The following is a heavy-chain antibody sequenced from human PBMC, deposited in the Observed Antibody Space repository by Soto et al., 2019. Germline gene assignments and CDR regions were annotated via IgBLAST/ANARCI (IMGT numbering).Heavy chain of an antibody. CDR2: INHSGST. J-gene: IGHJ6*02. V-gene: IGHV4-34*01. CDR1: GGSFSGYY. D-gene: IGHD3-22*01. Sequence: SDTLSLTCAVYGGSFSGYYWTWIRQPPGTGLEWIGEINHSGSTNYNPSLKSRVTISVDTSKNQFSLKLSSVTAADTAVYYCARRLYYDSSGFEGGGMDVWGQGTTVTVSS. CDR3: ARRLYYDSSGFEGGGMDV.